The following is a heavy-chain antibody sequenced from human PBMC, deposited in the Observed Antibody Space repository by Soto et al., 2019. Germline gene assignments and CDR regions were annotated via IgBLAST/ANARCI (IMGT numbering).Heavy chain of an antibody. CDR3: ARQKSGL. CDR2: IDPSDSYT. Sequence: PXGSLKVSLNCSGNSFTSYFISWVRQMPGKGLEWMGRIDPSDSYTNYSPSFQGHVTISADKSISTAYLQWSSLKASDTAMYYCARQKSGLWGQGTLVTVSS. J-gene: IGHJ4*02. V-gene: IGHV5-10-1*01. D-gene: IGHD3-10*01. CDR1: GNSFTSYF.